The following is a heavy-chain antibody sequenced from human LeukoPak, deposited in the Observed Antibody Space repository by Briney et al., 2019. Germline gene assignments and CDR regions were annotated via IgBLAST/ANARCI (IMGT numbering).Heavy chain of an antibody. CDR3: ARDPNYYDSSGCDY. J-gene: IGHJ4*02. V-gene: IGHV3-33*01. D-gene: IGHD3-22*01. CDR1: GFTFSIYG. CDR2: IWYDGSNK. Sequence: GGSLRLSCAASGFTFSIYGMHWVRQAPGKGLEWVAVIWYDGSNKYYADSVKGRFTISRDNSKNTLYLQMNSLRAEDTAVYYCARDPNYYDSSGCDYWGQGTLVTVSS.